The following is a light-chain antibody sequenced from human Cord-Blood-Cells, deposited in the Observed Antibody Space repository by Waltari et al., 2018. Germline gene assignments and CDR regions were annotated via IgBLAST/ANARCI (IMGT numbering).Light chain of an antibody. CDR3: SSYAGSNNFV. V-gene: IGLV2-8*01. Sequence: QSAPTQPPSASGSPGQSVTISCTGTSSDVGGYNYVSWYQQHPGKAPKLMIYEVSKRPSAVPDRFSGSKSGNPAPRTVSGLQAEDEADYYCSSYAGSNNFVFGTGTKVTVL. CDR2: EVS. J-gene: IGLJ1*01. CDR1: SSDVGGYNY.